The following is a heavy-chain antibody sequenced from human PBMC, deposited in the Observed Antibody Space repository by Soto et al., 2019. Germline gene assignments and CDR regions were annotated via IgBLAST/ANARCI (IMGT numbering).Heavy chain of an antibody. V-gene: IGHV3-33*01. Sequence: GGSLRLSCAASGFTFSSYGMHWVRQAPGKGLEWVAVIWYDGSNKYYADSVKGRFTISRDNSKNTLYLQMNSLRAEDTAVYYCARHQGYLGTMDYWGQGTLVTVSS. D-gene: IGHD3-10*01. CDR1: GFTFSSYG. CDR3: ARHQGYLGTMDY. CDR2: IWYDGSNK. J-gene: IGHJ4*02.